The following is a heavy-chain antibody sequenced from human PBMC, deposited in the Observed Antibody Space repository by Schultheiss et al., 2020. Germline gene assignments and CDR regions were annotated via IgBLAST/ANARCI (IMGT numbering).Heavy chain of an antibody. CDR1: GGTFSSYA. CDR3: ARDSANRGDAFDI. Sequence: ASVKVSCKASGGTFSSYAISWVRQAPGQGLEWMGWINPNSGGTNYAQKFQGRVTMTRDTSISTAYMELSRLRSDDTAVYYCARDSANRGDAFDIWGQGTMVTVSS. CDR2: INPNSGGT. J-gene: IGHJ3*02. V-gene: IGHV1-2*02. D-gene: IGHD3-10*01.